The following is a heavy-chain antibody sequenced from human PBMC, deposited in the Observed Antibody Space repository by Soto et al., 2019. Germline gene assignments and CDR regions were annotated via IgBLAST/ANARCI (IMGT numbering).Heavy chain of an antibody. J-gene: IGHJ4*02. CDR2: ISGSGGST. CDR1: GFTFSSYA. CDR3: AKVVSSSYLIDY. D-gene: IGHD6-13*01. V-gene: IGHV3-23*01. Sequence: WGSLRLSCAASGFTFSSYAMSWVRQAPGKGLEWVSAISGSGGSTYYADSVKGRFTISRDNSKNTLYLQMNSLRAEDTAVYYCAKVVSSSYLIDYWGQGTLVTVSS.